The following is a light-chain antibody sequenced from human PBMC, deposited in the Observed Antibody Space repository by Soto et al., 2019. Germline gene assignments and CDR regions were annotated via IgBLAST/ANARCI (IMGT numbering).Light chain of an antibody. J-gene: IGLJ2*01. CDR1: SSNIGAGYD. V-gene: IGLV1-40*01. CDR2: DNS. Sequence: QSVLTQAPSVSGAPGQRVTISCTGSSSNIGAGYDVHWYQQVPGTAPKLLIYDNSNRPSGVPDRFSGSKSGTSASLAITGLQAEDEADYYCQSYDSSLSGVVCGGGTKLTVL. CDR3: QSYDSSLSGVV.